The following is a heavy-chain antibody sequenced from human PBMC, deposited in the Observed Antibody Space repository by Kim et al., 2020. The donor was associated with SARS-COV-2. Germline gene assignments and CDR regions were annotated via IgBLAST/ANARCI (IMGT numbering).Heavy chain of an antibody. J-gene: IGHJ4*02. D-gene: IGHD6-13*01. CDR1: GGSISSSPYY. V-gene: IGHV4-39*01. CDR3: ARGIAATGHSRALGY. CDR2: IYFSGST. Sequence: SETLSLTCTVSGGSISSSPYYWGWIRQPPGKGLEWIGSIYFSGSTYYNPSLKSRVTISVDSSKNQFSLKLSSVTAADTTVYYCARGIAATGHSRALGYWGQGTLVTVSS.